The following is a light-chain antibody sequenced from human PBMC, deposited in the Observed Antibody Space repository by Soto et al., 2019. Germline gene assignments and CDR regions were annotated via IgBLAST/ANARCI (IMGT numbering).Light chain of an antibody. CDR2: DVS. Sequence: SVLPQPPSLSGSPGQSVTISCTGTSSDVGSSNGVSWYQQPPGTAPKLMIYDVSNRPSGVPDRFSGSKSGNTASLTISGLQAEDEADYYCSSYTSTSTYVFGTGTKVTVL. CDR1: SSDVGSSNG. CDR3: SSYTSTSTYV. V-gene: IGLV2-18*02. J-gene: IGLJ1*01.